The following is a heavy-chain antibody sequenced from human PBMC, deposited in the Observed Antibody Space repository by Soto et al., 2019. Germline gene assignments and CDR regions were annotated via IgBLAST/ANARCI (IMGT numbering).Heavy chain of an antibody. V-gene: IGHV4-59*01. J-gene: IGHJ4*02. CDR1: GGSISSYY. D-gene: IGHD6-13*01. CDR3: ARAGSSSWEYYFDY. CDR2: IYYSGST. Sequence: SVTMSVTCTVAGGSISSYYLSWIRKPPGKGLEWIGYIYYSGSTNYNPSLKSRVTISVDTSKNQFSLKLSSVTAADTAVYYCARAGSSSWEYYFDYWGQGTLVTVSS.